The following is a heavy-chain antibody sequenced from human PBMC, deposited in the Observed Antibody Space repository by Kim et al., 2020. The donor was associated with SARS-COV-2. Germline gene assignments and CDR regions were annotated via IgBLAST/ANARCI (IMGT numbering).Heavy chain of an antibody. V-gene: IGHV4-30-2*04. Sequence: SRVTISVDTSKNQFSLKLSSVTAADTAVYYCASAHKYYDILTGYFNWFDPWGQGTLVTVSS. J-gene: IGHJ5*02. D-gene: IGHD3-9*01. CDR3: ASAHKYYDILTGYFNWFDP.